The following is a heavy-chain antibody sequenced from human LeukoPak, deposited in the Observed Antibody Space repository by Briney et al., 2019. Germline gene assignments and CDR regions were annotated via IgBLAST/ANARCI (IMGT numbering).Heavy chain of an antibody. Sequence: GGSLRLSCVASGFTFSYNGMHWVRQAPGRGLEWVAFIRYDGSNKYYADSVKGRFTISRDNSKNTLYLEMNSLRAEDTAVYYCAKDIGSYYDYWGQGILVTVSS. CDR1: GFTFSYNG. CDR2: IRYDGSNK. V-gene: IGHV3-30*02. J-gene: IGHJ4*02. D-gene: IGHD3-10*01. CDR3: AKDIGSYYDY.